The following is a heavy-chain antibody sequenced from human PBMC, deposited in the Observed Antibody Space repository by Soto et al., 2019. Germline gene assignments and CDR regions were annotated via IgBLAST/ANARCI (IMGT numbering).Heavy chain of an antibody. V-gene: IGHV1-69*12. CDR2: IIPIFGTA. J-gene: IGHJ4*02. D-gene: IGHD3-3*01. Sequence: QVQLVQSGAEVKKPGSSVKVSCKASGGTFSSYAISWVRQAPGQGLEWMGGIIPIFGTANYAQKFQGRVTITADESTSTAYRELSSLRSEATAVYYCARDRVRGGELRFLEWLLAYWGQGTLVTVSS. CDR1: GGTFSSYA. CDR3: ARDRVRGGELRFLEWLLAY.